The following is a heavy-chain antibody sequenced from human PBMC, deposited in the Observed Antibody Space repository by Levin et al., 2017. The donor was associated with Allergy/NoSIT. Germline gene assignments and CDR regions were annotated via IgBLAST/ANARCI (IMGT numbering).Heavy chain of an antibody. J-gene: IGHJ3*02. CDR3: ARHGLYFGSGSLYNAFDI. V-gene: IGHV4-59*08. CDR2: ISYSGNS. Sequence: SCTVSGGSISSSYWNWIRQPPGKGLEWIGYISYSGNSNYNPSLKSRVTISVDTSKNQFYLKLSSVTAADTAVYFCARHGLYFGSGSLYNAFDIWGQGTMVTVSS. CDR1: GGSISSSY. D-gene: IGHD3-10*01.